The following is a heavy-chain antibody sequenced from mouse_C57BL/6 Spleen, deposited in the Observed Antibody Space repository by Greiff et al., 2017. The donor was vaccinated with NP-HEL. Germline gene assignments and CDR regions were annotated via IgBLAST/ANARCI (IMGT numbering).Heavy chain of an antibody. V-gene: IGHV1-54*01. CDR2: INPGGGGT. Sequence: QVQLQQSGAELVRPGTSVKLSCKASGYAFTNYLIEWVKQRPGQGLEWIGVINPGGGGTNYNAKFKGKATLTADKSSSTAYMLLSSLTSEDSAVYFCAREGGANWYFDVWGTGTTVTVSS. J-gene: IGHJ1*03. CDR3: AREGGANWYFDV. CDR1: GYAFTNYL.